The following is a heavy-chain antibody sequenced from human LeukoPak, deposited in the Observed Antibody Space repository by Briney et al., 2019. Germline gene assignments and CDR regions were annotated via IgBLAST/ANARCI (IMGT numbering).Heavy chain of an antibody. CDR3: AKLHGLWFGESFDY. Sequence: GGSLRLSCAASGFTFSSYAMSWVRQAPGKGLGWVSAISGSGGSTYYADSVKGRFTISRDNSKNTLYLQMNSLRAEDTAVYYCAKLHGLWFGESFDYWGQGTLVTVSS. D-gene: IGHD3-10*01. J-gene: IGHJ4*02. CDR2: ISGSGGST. V-gene: IGHV3-23*01. CDR1: GFTFSSYA.